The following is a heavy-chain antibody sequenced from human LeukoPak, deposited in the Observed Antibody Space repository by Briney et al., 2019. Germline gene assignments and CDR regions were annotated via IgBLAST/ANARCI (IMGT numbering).Heavy chain of an antibody. D-gene: IGHD2-15*01. V-gene: IGHV1-3*01. CDR2: INSGIGNT. CDR3: AREWLSSGDSHYSH. J-gene: IGHJ4*02. CDR1: GYTFNNYA. Sequence: ASVKVSCKAPGYTFNNYAIHWVRQAPGQRLEWMGWINSGIGNTKYSQEFQGRVAITRDTSASTAYMDLNSLRSDDTAIYYCAREWLSSGDSHYSHWGQGTLVTVSS.